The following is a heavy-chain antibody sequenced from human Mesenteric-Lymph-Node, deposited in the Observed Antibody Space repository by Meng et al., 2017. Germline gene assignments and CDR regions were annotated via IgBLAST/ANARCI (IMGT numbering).Heavy chain of an antibody. J-gene: IGHJ4*02. Sequence: LRLSCTVSGGSISSGSYYWSWIRQPAGKGLEWIGRIYTSGSTNYNPSLKSRVTISVDTSKNQFSLKLSSVTAADTAVYYCATVSSGYYLDYWGQGTLVTVSS. CDR3: ATVSSGYYLDY. V-gene: IGHV4-61*02. CDR1: GGSISSGSYY. CDR2: IYTSGST. D-gene: IGHD3-22*01.